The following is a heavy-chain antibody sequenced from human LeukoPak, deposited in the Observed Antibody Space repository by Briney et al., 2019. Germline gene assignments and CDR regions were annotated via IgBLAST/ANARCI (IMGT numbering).Heavy chain of an antibody. Sequence: GGSLRLSCAASGFTFSNSWMTWVRQAPGKGLQWVANISPDGSGKFYVDSVKGRFTISRDNAKNSLYLQMNSLRAEDTAVYYCARDLRCIAAAGFNDAFDIWGQGTMVTVSS. D-gene: IGHD6-13*01. V-gene: IGHV3-7*01. CDR1: GFTFSNSW. CDR3: ARDLRCIAAAGFNDAFDI. J-gene: IGHJ3*02. CDR2: ISPDGSGK.